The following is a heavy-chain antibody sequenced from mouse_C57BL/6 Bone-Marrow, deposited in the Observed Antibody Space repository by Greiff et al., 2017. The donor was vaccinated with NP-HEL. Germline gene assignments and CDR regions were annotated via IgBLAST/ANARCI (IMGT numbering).Heavy chain of an antibody. V-gene: IGHV1-81*01. Sequence: VQLQQSGAELARPGASVKLSCKASGYTFTSYGISWVKQRTGQGLEWIGEIYPRSGNTYYNEKFKGKATLTADNSSSTAYMELRSLTSEDSAVYFCARPSAYWGQGTLVTVSA. J-gene: IGHJ3*01. CDR1: GYTFTSYG. CDR3: ARPSAY. CDR2: IYPRSGNT.